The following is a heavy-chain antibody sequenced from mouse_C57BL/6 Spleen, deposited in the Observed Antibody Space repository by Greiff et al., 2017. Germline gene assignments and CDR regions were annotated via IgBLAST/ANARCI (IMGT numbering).Heavy chain of an antibody. Sequence: VQLQQSGAGLVRPGASVKLSCTASGFNIKDYYMPWVQQRPEQGLEWIGRIGPEGGDTEYAPKFQGKATMTADTSSNTAYLQLSSLTSEDTAFYYCTPIYYGSSYGFAYWGQGTLVTVSA. V-gene: IGHV14-1*01. D-gene: IGHD1-1*01. CDR2: IGPEGGDT. CDR1: GFNIKDYY. J-gene: IGHJ3*01. CDR3: TPIYYGSSYGFAY.